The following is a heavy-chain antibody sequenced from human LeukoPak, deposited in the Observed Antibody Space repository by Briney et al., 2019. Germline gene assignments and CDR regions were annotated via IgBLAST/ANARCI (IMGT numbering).Heavy chain of an antibody. D-gene: IGHD3-22*01. CDR2: INAGNGNT. Sequence: GASVKVSCKASGYTFTSYAMHWVRQAPGQRLEWMGWINAGNGNTKYSQKFQGRVTITRDTSASTAYMELSSLRSEDTAVYYCARALYYYDSLAPPPYYWGQGTLVTVSS. CDR3: ARALYYYDSLAPPPYY. V-gene: IGHV1-3*01. J-gene: IGHJ4*02. CDR1: GYTFTSYA.